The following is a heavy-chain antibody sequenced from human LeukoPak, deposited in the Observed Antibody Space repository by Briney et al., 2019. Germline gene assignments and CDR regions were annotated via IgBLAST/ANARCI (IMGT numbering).Heavy chain of an antibody. Sequence: TLSLTCTVSGGSISSSSYYWSWIRQPAGKGLEWIGRIYTSGSTNYNPSLKSRVTISVDTSKNQFSLKLSSVTAADTAVYYCARDARAYYGSGSSIGYFDYWGQGTLVTVSS. CDR3: ARDARAYYGSGSSIGYFDY. CDR2: IYTSGST. V-gene: IGHV4-61*02. J-gene: IGHJ4*02. D-gene: IGHD3-10*01. CDR1: GGSISSSSYY.